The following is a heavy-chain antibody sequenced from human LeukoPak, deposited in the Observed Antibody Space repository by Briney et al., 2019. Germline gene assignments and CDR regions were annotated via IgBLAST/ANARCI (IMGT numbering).Heavy chain of an antibody. CDR3: ARGGSLGSSGWSAFGY. V-gene: IGHV4-59*01. CDR1: GGSISSYY. D-gene: IGHD6-19*01. J-gene: IGHJ4*02. CDR2: IYYSGSI. Sequence: PSETLSLTCTVSGGSISSYYWSWIRQPPGKGLEWIGYIYYSGSINYNPSLKSRVTISVDTSKNQFSLKLSSVTAADTAVYHCARGGSLGSSGWSAFGYWGQGTLVTVSS.